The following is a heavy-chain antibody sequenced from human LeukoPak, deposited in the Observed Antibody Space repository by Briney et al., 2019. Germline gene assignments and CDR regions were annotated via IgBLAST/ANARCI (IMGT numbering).Heavy chain of an antibody. V-gene: IGHV1-69*13. D-gene: IGHD2-15*01. CDR2: NIPPFGTP. J-gene: IGHJ3*02. Sequence: ASVKVSCKASGGMFSTTAINWVRQAPGQGLEWMGGNIPPFGTPDYAQKFQGRVTITADESTSTVYMELTSLTSEDTAIYYCARDPGSSVGIVVVQHATDAFDIWGQGTMVTVSS. CDR3: ARDPGSSVGIVVVQHATDAFDI. CDR1: GGMFSTTA.